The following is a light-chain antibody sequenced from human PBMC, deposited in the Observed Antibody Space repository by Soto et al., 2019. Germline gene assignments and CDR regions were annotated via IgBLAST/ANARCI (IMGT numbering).Light chain of an antibody. CDR1: QNIRIY. CDR3: QQSYNPPLT. V-gene: IGKV1-39*01. Sequence: DIQMPQSPSSLSASVGDRVTITCRASQNIRIYLNWYQQKPGKAPKVLINAASSLQSGVPSRFSGSGSGTDFTLTINSLQPEDFATYYCQQSYNPPLTFGRGTKVDI. J-gene: IGKJ1*01. CDR2: AAS.